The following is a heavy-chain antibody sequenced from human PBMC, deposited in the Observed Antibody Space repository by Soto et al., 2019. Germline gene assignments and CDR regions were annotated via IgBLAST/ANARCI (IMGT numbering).Heavy chain of an antibody. Sequence: NPSETLSLTCTVSGGSISSGGYYWSWIRQHPGKGLEWIGYIYYSGSTYYNPSLKSRVTISVDTSKNQFSLKLSSVTAADTAVYYCAREDYYKGYYYYGMDVWGQGTTVTVSS. CDR2: IYYSGST. CDR3: AREDYYKGYYYYGMDV. CDR1: GGSISSGGYY. V-gene: IGHV4-31*03. J-gene: IGHJ6*02. D-gene: IGHD3-22*01.